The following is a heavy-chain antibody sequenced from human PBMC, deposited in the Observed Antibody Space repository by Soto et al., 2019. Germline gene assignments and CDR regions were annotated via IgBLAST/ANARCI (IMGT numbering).Heavy chain of an antibody. CDR1: GFTFSSFG. Sequence: QVQLVESGGGVVQPGRSLRLSCAASGFTFSSFGIHWVRQAPGNGLEWVALIYYDGSNKYYADSVKGRFTISRDNSKNEVFLQMNSLSAEDTAVYYCARENYGSGNYPYYYYYMDVWGKGTTVTVSS. J-gene: IGHJ6*03. V-gene: IGHV3-33*01. D-gene: IGHD3-10*01. CDR2: IYYDGSNK. CDR3: ARENYGSGNYPYYYYYMDV.